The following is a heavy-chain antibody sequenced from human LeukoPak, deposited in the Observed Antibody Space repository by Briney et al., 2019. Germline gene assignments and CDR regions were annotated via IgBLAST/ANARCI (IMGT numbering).Heavy chain of an antibody. CDR1: GGSISSYY. D-gene: IGHD2-2*01. CDR3: ARGPRMVAMNGYAFDI. Sequence: SETLSLTCTVSGGSISSYYWSWIRQPPGKGLEWIGRIYIGGSTSYNPSLKSRVTMSVDTSKIQFSLNLTSVTAADTAMYYCARGPRMVAMNGYAFDIWGPGTTVIVSS. V-gene: IGHV4-4*07. CDR2: IYIGGST. J-gene: IGHJ3*02.